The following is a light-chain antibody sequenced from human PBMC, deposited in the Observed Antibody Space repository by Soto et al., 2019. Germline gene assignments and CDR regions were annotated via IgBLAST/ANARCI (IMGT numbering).Light chain of an antibody. V-gene: IGKV1-16*01. CDR2: TAS. J-gene: IGKJ2*01. CDR3: QQYNSYPYT. Sequence: DIQMTQSPSSLSASVGDRVTITCRASQTISNFLNWYQQTSGNAPKLLISTASSLESGVPSRFSGSGSGTEFTLTISSLQPDDFATYYCQQYNSYPYTFGQGTKVDIK. CDR1: QTISNF.